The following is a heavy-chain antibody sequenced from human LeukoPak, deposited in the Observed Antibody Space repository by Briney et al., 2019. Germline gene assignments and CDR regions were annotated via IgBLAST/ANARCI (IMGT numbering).Heavy chain of an antibody. J-gene: IGHJ5*02. D-gene: IGHD1-1*01. CDR2: IYPGDSDT. V-gene: IGHV5-51*01. CDR3: ARWKGGDNWFDP. CDR1: GYSFTTYW. Sequence: HGESLKISCEGSGYSFTTYWIGWVRQMSGKGLEWMGFIYPGDSDTRYSPSFQGQATISADKSISTAYLQWSSLKASDTAMYYCARWKGGDNWFDPWGQGTLVTVSS.